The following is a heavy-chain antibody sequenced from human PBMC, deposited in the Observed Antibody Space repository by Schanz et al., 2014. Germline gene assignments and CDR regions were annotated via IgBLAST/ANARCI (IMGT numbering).Heavy chain of an antibody. V-gene: IGHV3-23*04. D-gene: IGHD3-10*01. CDR1: GFTLTSYA. Sequence: EVQVVESGGGLVQPGGSLRLSCEASGFTLTSYALTWVRQAPGKGLEWVAGISGSGGSTDYADSVKGRFIIPRDNSKNTLYLQMNSLRAEDTAVYYCRLWFGELYYGMDVWGQGTTVTVSS. J-gene: IGHJ6*02. CDR3: RLWFGELYYGMDV. CDR2: ISGSGGST.